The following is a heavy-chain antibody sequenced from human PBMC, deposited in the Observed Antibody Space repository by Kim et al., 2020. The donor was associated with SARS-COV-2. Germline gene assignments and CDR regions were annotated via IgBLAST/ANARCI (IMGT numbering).Heavy chain of an antibody. V-gene: IGHV1-46*01. CDR3: ARGVGAVIAIINWFDP. CDR2: INPSGGST. Sequence: ASVKVSCKASGYTFTSYYMHWVRQAPGQGLEWMGIINPSGGSTSYAQKFQGRVTMTRDTSTSTVYMELSSLRSEDTAVYYCARGVGAVIAIINWFDPWGQGTLVTVSS. CDR1: GYTFTSYY. D-gene: IGHD2-21*01. J-gene: IGHJ5*02.